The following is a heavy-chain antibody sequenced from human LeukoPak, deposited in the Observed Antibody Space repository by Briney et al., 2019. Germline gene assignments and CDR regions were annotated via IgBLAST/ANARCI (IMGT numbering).Heavy chain of an antibody. D-gene: IGHD5-18*01. CDR1: GFTFSAFW. Sequence: GGSLRLSCAASGFTFSAFWMTWVRQAPGKGLEWVADIKQDGGAKNYVDAVKGRFTISRDNAKNSLFLQMSGLRGEDTAVYYCARAGYTYGTLYFWGQGTLVTVSS. CDR2: IKQDGGAK. J-gene: IGHJ4*02. CDR3: ARAGYTYGTLYF. V-gene: IGHV3-7*01.